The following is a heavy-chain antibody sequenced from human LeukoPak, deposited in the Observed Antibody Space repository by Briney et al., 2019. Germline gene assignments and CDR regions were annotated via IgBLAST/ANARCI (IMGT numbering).Heavy chain of an antibody. V-gene: IGHV3-21*01. CDR2: ISSSSYI. Sequence: PGGSLRLSCAASGFTFSSYSMNWVRQAPGKGLEWVSSISSSSYIYYADSVKGRFTISRDNAKNSLYLQMNSLRAEDTAVYYCARGPQLSSSPNFDYWGQGTLVTVSS. J-gene: IGHJ4*02. CDR3: ARGPQLSSSPNFDY. CDR1: GFTFSSYS. D-gene: IGHD6-6*01.